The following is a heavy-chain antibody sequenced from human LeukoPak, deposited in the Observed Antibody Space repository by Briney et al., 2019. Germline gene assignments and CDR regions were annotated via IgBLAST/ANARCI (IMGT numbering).Heavy chain of an antibody. D-gene: IGHD2-2*01. CDR1: GFTFSSSS. CDR2: ISGSSSTI. J-gene: IGHJ5*02. V-gene: IGHV3-48*02. Sequence: GGSLRLSCAASGFTFSSSSMNWVRQAPGKGLEWLSYISGSSSTIYYADSVKGRFTISRDNAKNSLYLQMNSLRDEDTAVYYCARDQRAYCSTTSCRYNWFDPWGQGTLVTVSS. CDR3: ARDQRAYCSTTSCRYNWFDP.